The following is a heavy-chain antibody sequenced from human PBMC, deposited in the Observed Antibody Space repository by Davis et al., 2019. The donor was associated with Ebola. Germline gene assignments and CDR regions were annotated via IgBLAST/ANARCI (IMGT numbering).Heavy chain of an antibody. CDR3: ARDPDTSGFYAWFDP. V-gene: IGHV3-33*08. CDR2: IWNHGNDY. D-gene: IGHD6-19*01. CDR1: GFTFSSFG. Sequence: PGGSLRLSCAASGFTFSSFGMHWVRQAPGKGLEWVAGIWNHGNDYLYADSVRGRFIISRDNFKNTLYLQMNSLRVEDTAVYYCARDPDTSGFYAWFDPWGQGTLVTVSS. J-gene: IGHJ5*02.